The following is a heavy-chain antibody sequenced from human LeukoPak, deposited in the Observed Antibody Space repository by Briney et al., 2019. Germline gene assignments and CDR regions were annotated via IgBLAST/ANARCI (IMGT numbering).Heavy chain of an antibody. CDR2: ISYDGSNK. CDR1: GFTFSSYA. D-gene: IGHD1-26*01. Sequence: PGGSQRLSCAASGFTFSSYAMHWVRQAPGKGLEWVAVISYDGSNKYYADSVKGRFTISRDNSKNTLYLQMNSLRAEDTAVYYCARATPWELLAWGQGTLVTVSS. CDR3: ARATPWELLA. V-gene: IGHV3-30-3*01. J-gene: IGHJ4*02.